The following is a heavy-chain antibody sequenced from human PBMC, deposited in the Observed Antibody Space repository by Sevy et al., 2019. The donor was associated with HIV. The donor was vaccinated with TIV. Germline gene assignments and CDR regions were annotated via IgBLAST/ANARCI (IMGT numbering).Heavy chain of an antibody. CDR3: AREGYYYDSSGYYFGGYYFDY. Sequence: GGSLRLSCAASGFTFSSYWMTWVRHAPGKGLEWVANIKEDGSEKYYVDSVKGRFTISRDNAKNSLYLQMNSLRADDTAVYYCAREGYYYDSSGYYFGGYYFDYWGQGTLVTVSS. D-gene: IGHD3-22*01. J-gene: IGHJ4*02. CDR1: GFTFSSYW. V-gene: IGHV3-7*03. CDR2: IKEDGSEK.